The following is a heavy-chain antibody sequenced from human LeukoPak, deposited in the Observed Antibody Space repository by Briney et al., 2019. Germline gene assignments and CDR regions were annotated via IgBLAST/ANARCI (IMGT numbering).Heavy chain of an antibody. J-gene: IGHJ4*02. CDR3: ARGPRTLAGFFVY. Sequence: SETVSLTYAVYVGSFRRYYWSWLRQPPGKALEGIGELNHRRSTNHNPSLKSRVTISVDTSKDQFSLKLSSVTAADTAVYYCARGPRTLAGFFVYWGQGTLVTVSS. CDR2: LNHRRST. D-gene: IGHD1-14*01. CDR1: VGSFRRYY. V-gene: IGHV4-34*01.